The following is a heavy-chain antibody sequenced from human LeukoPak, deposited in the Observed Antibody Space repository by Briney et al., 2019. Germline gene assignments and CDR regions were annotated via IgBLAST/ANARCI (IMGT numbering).Heavy chain of an antibody. V-gene: IGHV3-13*01. D-gene: IGHD6-19*01. Sequence: GGSLRLSCAASGFTFIDYDMHWVRQVIGKGLEWVSAIGIRGDTHYSAYVKGRFTISRENAESSLYLQMNSLRAEDTAVYYCARGGIQVSGIDEFDYWGQGTLVTVSS. CDR2: IGIRGDT. CDR1: GFTFIDYD. CDR3: ARGGIQVSGIDEFDY. J-gene: IGHJ4*02.